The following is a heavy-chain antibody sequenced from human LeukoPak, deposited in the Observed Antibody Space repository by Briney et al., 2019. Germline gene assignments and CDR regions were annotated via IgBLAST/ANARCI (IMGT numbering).Heavy chain of an antibody. Sequence: PSETLSLTCAVSGGSISSGGYSWSWIRQPPGKGLEWIGYIYHSGSTNYNPSLKSRVTISVDKSKNQFSLKLSSVTAADTAVYYCARLPTPDLNSGGAFDIWGQGTMVTVSS. CDR1: GGSISSGGYS. V-gene: IGHV4-30-2*01. D-gene: IGHD6-19*01. CDR3: ARLPTPDLNSGGAFDI. J-gene: IGHJ3*02. CDR2: IYHSGST.